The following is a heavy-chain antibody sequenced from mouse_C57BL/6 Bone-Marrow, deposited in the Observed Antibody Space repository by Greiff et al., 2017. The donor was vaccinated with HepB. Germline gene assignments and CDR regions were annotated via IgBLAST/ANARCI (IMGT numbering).Heavy chain of an antibody. J-gene: IGHJ1*03. D-gene: IGHD1-1*01. Sequence: QVQLQQPGAELVKPGASVKMSCKASGYTFTSYWITWVKQRPGQGLEWIGDIYPGSGSTNYNEKFKSKATLTVDTSSSTAYMQLSSLTSEDAAVYYCERGEGRSHWYFDVWGTGTTVTVSS. CDR2: IYPGSGST. CDR1: GYTFTSYW. V-gene: IGHV1-55*01. CDR3: ERGEGRSHWYFDV.